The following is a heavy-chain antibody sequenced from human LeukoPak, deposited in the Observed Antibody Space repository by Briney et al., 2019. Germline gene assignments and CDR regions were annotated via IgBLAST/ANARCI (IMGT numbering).Heavy chain of an antibody. V-gene: IGHV3-23*01. Sequence: PGGSLRLSCAASGFTFSSYAMSWFRQAPGKGLDWVSAISGSGGSTYYADSVKGRFTISRDNSKNTLYLQMNSLRAEDTAVYYCAKDSYGDYGEGYWGQGTLVTVSS. CDR1: GFTFSSYA. CDR3: AKDSYGDYGEGY. J-gene: IGHJ4*02. CDR2: ISGSGGST. D-gene: IGHD4-17*01.